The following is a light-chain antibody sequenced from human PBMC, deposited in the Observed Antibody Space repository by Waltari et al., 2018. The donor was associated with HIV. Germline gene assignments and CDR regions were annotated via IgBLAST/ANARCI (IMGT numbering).Light chain of an antibody. Sequence: QSVLTQPPSASRSPGQRVLISCSGTNSNIGNNFVSWFQQVPGGAPKLGMYRNGQRPAGVPERFSAAKSGSSASLAITGLQLDDEAEYFCASWDDKLSHWVFGGGTRLAV. CDR3: ASWDDKLSHWV. CDR2: RNG. CDR1: NSNIGNNF. V-gene: IGLV1-47*01. J-gene: IGLJ3*02.